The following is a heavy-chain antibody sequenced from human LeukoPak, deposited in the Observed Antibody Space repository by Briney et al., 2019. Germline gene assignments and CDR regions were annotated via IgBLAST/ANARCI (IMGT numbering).Heavy chain of an antibody. CDR3: SREDAADYYFDY. D-gene: IGHD6-13*01. CDR1: GFTFSSYG. Sequence: QTGGSLRLSCAASGFTFSSYGMHWVRQAPGKGLEWVAFIRYDGSNKYYADSVKGRFTISRDNSKNTLYLQMNSLRAEDTAVYYCSREDAADYYFDYWGQGTLVTVSS. J-gene: IGHJ4*02. V-gene: IGHV3-30*02. CDR2: IRYDGSNK.